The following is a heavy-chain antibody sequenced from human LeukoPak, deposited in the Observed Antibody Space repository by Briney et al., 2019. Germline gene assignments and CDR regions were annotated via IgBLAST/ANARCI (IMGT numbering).Heavy chain of an antibody. CDR2: IYYSGST. V-gene: IGHV4-59*08. D-gene: IGHD1-20*01. CDR1: GGSISSYY. CDR3: ARLIITGTARGVFDY. J-gene: IGHJ4*02. Sequence: SETLSLTCTVSGGSISSYYWSWIRQPPGKGLEWIGYIYYSGSTNYNPSLKSRVTISVDTSKNQFSLKLSSVTAADTAVYYCARLIITGTARGVFDYWGQGTLVTVSS.